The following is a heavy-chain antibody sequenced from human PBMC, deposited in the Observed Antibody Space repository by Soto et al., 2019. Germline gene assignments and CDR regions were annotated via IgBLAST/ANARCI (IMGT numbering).Heavy chain of an antibody. CDR1: GFTFSSYA. CDR2: ISGSGGST. V-gene: IGHV3-23*01. Sequence: EVQLLESGGGLVQPGGSLRLSCAASGFTFSSYAMNWVRQAPGKGLEWVSVISGSGGSTYYADSVKGRFTISRDNSKNTRYLRMNSLSAEDTAVYCCASRSSGWYFDYWGQGTLVTVSS. CDR3: ASRSSGWYFDY. D-gene: IGHD6-19*01. J-gene: IGHJ4*02.